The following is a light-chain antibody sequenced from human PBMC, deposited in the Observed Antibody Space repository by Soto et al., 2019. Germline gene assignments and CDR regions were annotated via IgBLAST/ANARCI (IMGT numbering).Light chain of an antibody. CDR2: RNN. V-gene: IGLV1-47*01. J-gene: IGLJ3*02. Sequence: VLTQPPSASGTPGQRVTISCSGSSSNIGSDYVSWFQQFPGTAPKILIYRNNQRPSGVPDRFSGSKSGTSASLTISGLRSEDETDYYCATWDDKLTAWVFGGGTKLTVL. CDR1: SSNIGSDY. CDR3: ATWDDKLTAWV.